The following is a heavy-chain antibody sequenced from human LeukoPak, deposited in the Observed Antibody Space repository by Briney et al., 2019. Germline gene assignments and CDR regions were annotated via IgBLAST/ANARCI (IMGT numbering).Heavy chain of an antibody. CDR1: GGSICTSH. CDR2: MPYLWNT. V-gene: IGHV4-59*08. J-gene: IGHJ4*02. Sequence: SETLSLTCSVSGGSICTSHWSWIRQPPGKALEWIGYMPYLWNTNFNPSLRSRVTISADTSKNQFSLKLTSVTAADTAVYYCASGIRYPHLIFDCWGQGTLVTVSS. CDR3: ASGIRYPHLIFDC. D-gene: IGHD3-9*01.